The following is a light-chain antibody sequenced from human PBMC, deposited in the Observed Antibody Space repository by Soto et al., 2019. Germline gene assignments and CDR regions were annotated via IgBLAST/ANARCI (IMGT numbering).Light chain of an antibody. V-gene: IGKV3-15*01. J-gene: IGKJ2*01. Sequence: ETVMTQSPVTLSVSPGERATLSCRASQSVGGNVAWYQQKPGQAPRLLLYATSTRATGIPARLSGSGSRTEFTLTISSLQSEDSAVYFCQQHSDWPPYTFGQGTKLEIK. CDR1: QSVGGN. CDR2: ATS. CDR3: QQHSDWPPYT.